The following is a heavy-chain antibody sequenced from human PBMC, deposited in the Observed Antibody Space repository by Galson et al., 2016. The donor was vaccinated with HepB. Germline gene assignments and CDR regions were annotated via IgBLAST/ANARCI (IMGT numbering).Heavy chain of an antibody. CDR3: ATPDEGSGRIFDY. Sequence: SLRLSCAASGFTFTTSWMTWVRQPPGKGLEWVATIKQDGSEKYYVDSVKGRFTISRDNAKNSLYLQMNSLRAEDTAVYYCATPDEGSGRIFDYWGQGTLVTVSS. D-gene: IGHD2-15*01. V-gene: IGHV3-7*03. J-gene: IGHJ4*02. CDR2: IKQDGSEK. CDR1: GFTFTTSW.